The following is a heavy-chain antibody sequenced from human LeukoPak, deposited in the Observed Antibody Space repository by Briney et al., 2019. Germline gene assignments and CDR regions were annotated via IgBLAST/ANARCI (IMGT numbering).Heavy chain of an antibody. D-gene: IGHD6-19*01. V-gene: IGHV3-48*03. CDR3: VRESRSDWYVCYFDY. J-gene: IGHJ4*02. CDR2: ITSSGATK. Sequence: GGSLRLSCAASGFSFISYEMNWARQAPGKGLEWISYITSSGATKYSADSVKGRFTISIDNAKNSLYLQMTSLRVEDTAFYYCVRESRSDWYVCYFDYWRRGTLVTVSS. CDR1: GFSFISYE.